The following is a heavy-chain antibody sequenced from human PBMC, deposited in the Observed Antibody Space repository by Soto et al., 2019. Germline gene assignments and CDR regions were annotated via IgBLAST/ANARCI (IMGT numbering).Heavy chain of an antibody. CDR2: IYYSGST. D-gene: IGHD2-15*01. J-gene: IGHJ6*02. CDR3: ARDAGYCSGGSCYPVGPKYGMDV. CDR1: DGSTRRGGYY. Sequence: PSETLFLTSNVSDGSTRRGGYYWSWIRQHAGKGLEWIGYIYYSGSTYSNPSLKSRVTISVDTSKNQFSLKLSSVTAADTAVYYCARDAGYCSGGSCYPVGPKYGMDVGGQGTTVPSP. V-gene: IGHV4-31*02.